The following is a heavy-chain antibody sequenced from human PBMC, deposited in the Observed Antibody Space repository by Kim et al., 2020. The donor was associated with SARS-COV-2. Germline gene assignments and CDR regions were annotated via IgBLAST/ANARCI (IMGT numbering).Heavy chain of an antibody. V-gene: IGHV3-33*01. CDR3: ARDEDYYGSGSYYFSVPSYYGMDV. Sequence: GGSLRLSCAASGFTFSSYGMHWVRQAPGKGLEWVAVIWYDGSNKYYADSVKGRFTISRDNSKNTLYLQMNSLRAEDTAVYYCARDEDYYGSGSYYFSVPSYYGMDVWGQGTTVTVSS. D-gene: IGHD3-10*01. CDR2: IWYDGSNK. CDR1: GFTFSSYG. J-gene: IGHJ6*02.